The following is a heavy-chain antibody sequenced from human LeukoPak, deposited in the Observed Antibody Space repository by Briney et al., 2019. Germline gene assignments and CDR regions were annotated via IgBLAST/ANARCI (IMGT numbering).Heavy chain of an antibody. D-gene: IGHD2-2*01. J-gene: IGHJ5*02. CDR3: ARDMRDLYCSSSSCYPGFDP. Sequence: GGSLRLSCAASGFTFSDYYMSWIRQAPGKGLEWVSYISSSGSTIYYADSVKGRFTISRDNAKNSLYLQMNSLRAEDTAVYYCARDMRDLYCSSSSCYPGFDPWGQGTLVTVSS. CDR1: GFTFSDYY. V-gene: IGHV3-11*04. CDR2: ISSSGSTI.